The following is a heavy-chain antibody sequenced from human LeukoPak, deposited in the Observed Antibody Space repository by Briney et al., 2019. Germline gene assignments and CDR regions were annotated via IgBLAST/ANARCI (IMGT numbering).Heavy chain of an antibody. CDR1: AFTFNDYY. D-gene: IGHD2-21*01. CDR3: ARDRAKVIATLME. Sequence: GGSLRLSCAASAFTFNDYYMSWIRQAPGKGLEWVSYINSGGDTIYYADSVKGRFTISRDNSRNTLYLQMNSLRAEDTAVYYCARDRAKVIATLMEWGQGTLVTVSS. J-gene: IGHJ4*02. V-gene: IGHV3-11*04. CDR2: INSGGDTI.